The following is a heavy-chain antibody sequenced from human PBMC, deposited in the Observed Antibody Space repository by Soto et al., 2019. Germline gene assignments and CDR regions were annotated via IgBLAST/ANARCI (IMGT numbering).Heavy chain of an antibody. CDR3: ARVKGSGYHNWFDP. D-gene: IGHD3-22*01. J-gene: IGHJ5*02. CDR2: ISTYNGNT. V-gene: IGHV1-18*01. CDR1: GYTFTNYD. Sequence: ASVKVSCKASGYTFTNYDITWVRQAPGQGLEWMGWISTYNGNTNYAQNLQGRVTMTTDTSTSTAYMELRSLRSDDTAVYYCARVKGSGYHNWFDPWGQGTLVTVSS.